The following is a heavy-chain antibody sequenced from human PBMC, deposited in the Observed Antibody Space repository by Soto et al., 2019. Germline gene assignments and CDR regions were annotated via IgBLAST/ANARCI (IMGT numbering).Heavy chain of an antibody. Sequence: SETLSLTCTVSVGSISSYYWSWIRQPPGKGLEWIGYIYYSGSTNYNPSLKSRVTISVDTSKNQSSLKLSSVTAAETAVYYCARILSTVVDAFDIWCQATMVTVS. D-gene: IGHD4-17*01. CDR2: IYYSGST. V-gene: IGHV4-59*01. CDR3: ARILSTVVDAFDI. J-gene: IGHJ3*02. CDR1: VGSISSYY.